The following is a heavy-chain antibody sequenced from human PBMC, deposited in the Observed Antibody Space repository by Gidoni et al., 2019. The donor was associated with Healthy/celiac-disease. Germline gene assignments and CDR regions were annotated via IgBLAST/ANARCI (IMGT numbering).Heavy chain of an antibody. CDR2: ISYDGSNK. J-gene: IGHJ4*02. D-gene: IGHD3-10*01. CDR3: AKGGLGDTMVRGVIGLDY. Sequence: QVQLVESGGGVVQPGRSLRPSCEASGFTFSSYGMHWVRQAPGKGLEWVAVISYDGSNKYYADSVKGRFTISRDNSKNTLYLQMNSLRAEDTAVYYCAKGGLGDTMVRGVIGLDYWGQGTLVTVSS. V-gene: IGHV3-30*18. CDR1: GFTFSSYG.